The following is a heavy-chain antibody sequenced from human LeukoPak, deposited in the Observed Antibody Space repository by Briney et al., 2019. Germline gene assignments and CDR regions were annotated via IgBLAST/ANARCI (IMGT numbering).Heavy chain of an antibody. Sequence: PGGSLRLSCAASGFSFSSYWMTWVRQAPGKGLEWVGRTRNKANSYTTEYAASVKGRFTISRDDSKNSLYLQMNSLKTEDTAVYYCAREGSGWDTGDFDYWGQGTLVTVSS. J-gene: IGHJ4*02. CDR3: AREGSGWDTGDFDY. D-gene: IGHD1-26*01. CDR2: TRNKANSYTT. V-gene: IGHV3-72*01. CDR1: GFSFSSYW.